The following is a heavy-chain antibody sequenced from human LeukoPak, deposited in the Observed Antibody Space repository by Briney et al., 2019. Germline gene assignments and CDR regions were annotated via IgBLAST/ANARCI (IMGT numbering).Heavy chain of an antibody. J-gene: IGHJ4*02. Sequence: SVKVSCKASGGTFSSYAISWVRQAPGQGLEWMGGIIPIFGTANYAQKFQGRVTMTEDTSTDTAYMELSSLRSEDTAVYYCATDLYDILTGGGYWGQGTLVTVSS. CDR3: ATDLYDILTGGGY. D-gene: IGHD3-9*01. CDR2: IIPIFGTA. V-gene: IGHV1-69*06. CDR1: GGTFSSYA.